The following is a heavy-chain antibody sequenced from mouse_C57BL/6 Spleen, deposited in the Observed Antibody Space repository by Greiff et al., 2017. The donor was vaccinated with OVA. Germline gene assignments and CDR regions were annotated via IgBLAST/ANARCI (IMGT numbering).Heavy chain of an antibody. J-gene: IGHJ2*01. CDR1: GFTFSDYG. CDR2: ISSGSSTI. CDR3: ARNDYEIYFDY. V-gene: IGHV5-17*01. Sequence: EVQGVESGGGLVKPGGSLKLSCAASGFTFSDYGMHWVRQAPEQGLEWVAYISSGSSTIYYADTVKGRFTISRDNAKNTLFLQMTSLRSEDTAMYYCARNDYEIYFDYWGQGTTLTVSS. D-gene: IGHD2-4*01.